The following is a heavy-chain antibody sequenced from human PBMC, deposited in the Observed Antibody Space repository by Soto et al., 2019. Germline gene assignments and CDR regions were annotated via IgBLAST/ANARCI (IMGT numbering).Heavy chain of an antibody. CDR3: ARGISQQRISHGTS. Sequence: GASVKVSCKASGGTFSSYAISWVRQAPGQGLEWMGGIIPIFGTANYAQKFQGRVTITADESTSTAYMELSSLRSEDTAVYYCARGISQQRISHGTSWGPGTLDTVST. D-gene: IGHD6-13*01. V-gene: IGHV1-69*13. CDR2: IIPIFGTA. J-gene: IGHJ5*02. CDR1: GGTFSSYA.